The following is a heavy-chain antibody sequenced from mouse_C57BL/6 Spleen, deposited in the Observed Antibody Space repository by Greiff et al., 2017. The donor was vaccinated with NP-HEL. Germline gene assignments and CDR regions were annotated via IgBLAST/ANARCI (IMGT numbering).Heavy chain of an antibody. CDR2: IYPGDGDT. CDR3: AREGTTIVAHYVDY. D-gene: IGHD1-1*01. Sequence: VQLQESGAELVKPGASVKISCKASGYAFSSYWMNWVKQRPGKGLEWIGQIYPGDGDTNYNGKFKGKATLTADKSSSTAYMQLSSLTSEDSAVYFWAREGTTIVAHYVDYWGQGTTLTVSS. J-gene: IGHJ2*01. V-gene: IGHV1-80*01. CDR1: GYAFSSYW.